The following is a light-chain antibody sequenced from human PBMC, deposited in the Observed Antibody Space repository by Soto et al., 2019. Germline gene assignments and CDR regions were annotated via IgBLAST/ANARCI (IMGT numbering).Light chain of an antibody. J-gene: IGKJ1*01. CDR1: ESVSESQ. V-gene: IGKV3-20*01. CDR2: DIS. CDR3: PQYGSSRWT. Sequence: IVLTQSPGTLSLSPGERATLSCRSSESVSESQLAWYQQKAGQAPRLIIYDISSRADGIPERLRGSGSWRWLALTITRVEPEDFAMYFCPQYGSSRWTVAQGTKVDIK.